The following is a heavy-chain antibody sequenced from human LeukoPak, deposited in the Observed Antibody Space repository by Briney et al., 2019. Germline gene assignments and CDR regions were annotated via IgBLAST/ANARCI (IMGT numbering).Heavy chain of an antibody. CDR2: FIPIFGTA. J-gene: IGHJ4*02. CDR1: GYTFTSYG. Sequence: ASVKVSCKASGYTFTSYGISWVRQAPGQGLEWMGGFIPIFGTANYAQKFQGRVTITADESTSTAYMELSSLRSEDTAVYYCARDRIAVAGTVLDYWGQGTLVTVSS. D-gene: IGHD6-19*01. V-gene: IGHV1-69*13. CDR3: ARDRIAVAGTVLDY.